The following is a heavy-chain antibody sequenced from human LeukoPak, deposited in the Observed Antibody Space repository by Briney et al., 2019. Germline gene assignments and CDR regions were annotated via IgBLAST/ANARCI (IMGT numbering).Heavy chain of an antibody. J-gene: IGHJ6*02. Sequence: SETLSLTCAVYGGSFSGYYWSWIRQPPGKGLEWIGEINHSGSTNYNPSLKSRVTISVDTSKNQFSLKLGSVTAADTAVYYCARARGDILTGYYAPHNYYYYGMDVWGQGTTVTVSS. D-gene: IGHD3-9*01. CDR1: GGSFSGYY. CDR3: ARARGDILTGYYAPHNYYYYGMDV. CDR2: INHSGST. V-gene: IGHV4-34*01.